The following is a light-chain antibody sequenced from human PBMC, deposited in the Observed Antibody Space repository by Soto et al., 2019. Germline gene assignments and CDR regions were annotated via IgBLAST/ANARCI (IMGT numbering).Light chain of an antibody. J-gene: IGKJ1*01. CDR1: QSFSSW. CDR3: QQYQSYWT. V-gene: IGKV1-5*01. Sequence: DIQMTQSSSTLSASVGDRVTITCRASQSFSSWLAWYQQKPGKAPKLVIYDASSLQSGVPSRFSGSGSGTEFTLTISSLQPDDFATYYCQQYQSYWTFGQGTKV. CDR2: DAS.